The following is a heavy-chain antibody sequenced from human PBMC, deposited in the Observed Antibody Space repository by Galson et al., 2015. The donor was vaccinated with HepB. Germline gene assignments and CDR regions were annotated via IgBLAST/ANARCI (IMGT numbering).Heavy chain of an antibody. CDR3: ARAVFISGSYPIIDY. Sequence: CAISGDSVSSNSAAWNWIRQSPSRGLEWLGRTYYRSKWYNDYAVSVKSRITINPDTSKNQFSLQLNSVTPEDTVVYYCARAVFISGSYPIIDYWGQGTLVTVSS. CDR1: GDSVSSNSAA. V-gene: IGHV6-1*01. CDR2: TYYRSKWYN. D-gene: IGHD1-26*01. J-gene: IGHJ4*02.